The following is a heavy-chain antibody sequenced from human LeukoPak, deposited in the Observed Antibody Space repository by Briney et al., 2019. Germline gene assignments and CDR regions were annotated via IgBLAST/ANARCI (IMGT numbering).Heavy chain of an antibody. D-gene: IGHD1-14*01. CDR2: IIPIFGTA. CDR3: ARDDLRPPVGAST. CDR1: GYTFTSYG. V-gene: IGHV1-69*05. Sequence: SVKVSCKASGYTFTSYGISWVRQAPGQGLEWMGGIIPIFGTANYAQKFQGRVTITTDESTSTAYMELSSLRSEDTAVYYCARDDLRPPVGASTWGQGTMVTVSS. J-gene: IGHJ3*01.